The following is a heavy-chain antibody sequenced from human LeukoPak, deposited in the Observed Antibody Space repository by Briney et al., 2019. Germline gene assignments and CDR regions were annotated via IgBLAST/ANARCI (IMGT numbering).Heavy chain of an antibody. J-gene: IGHJ4*02. D-gene: IGHD6-6*01. Sequence: GGSLRLSCAASGFTFSSYSMNWVRQAPGKGLEWVSSISSSSYIYYADSVKGRFTISRDNAKNSLYLQMNSLRAEDTAVYYCARSAARGKDFGYWGQGTLVTVSS. CDR2: ISSSSYI. CDR3: ARSAARGKDFGY. V-gene: IGHV3-21*01. CDR1: GFTFSSYS.